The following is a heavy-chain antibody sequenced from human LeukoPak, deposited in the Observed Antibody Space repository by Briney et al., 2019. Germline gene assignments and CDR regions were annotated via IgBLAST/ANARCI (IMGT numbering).Heavy chain of an antibody. CDR3: ARGLYCSSTSCYISWFDP. D-gene: IGHD2-2*02. CDR2: MNPNSGNT. J-gene: IGHJ5*02. Sequence: ASVKVSCKASGYTFTSYDINWVRQATGQGLEWMGWMNPNSGNTGYAQKFQGRVTITRNTSISTAYMELSSLRSEDTDVYYCARGLYCSSTSCYISWFDPWGQGTLVTFSS. V-gene: IGHV1-8*03. CDR1: GYTFTSYD.